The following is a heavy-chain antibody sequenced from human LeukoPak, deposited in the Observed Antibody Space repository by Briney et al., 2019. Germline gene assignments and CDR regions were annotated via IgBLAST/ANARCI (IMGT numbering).Heavy chain of an antibody. V-gene: IGHV7-4-1*02. Sequence: GASVKVSCKASGYTFTTYAINWVRQAPGQGLEWMGWIHTSTGNPTSAQGFTGRFVFSLDTSVSTAYLQISSLQAEDTAVYYCAVMVLGCSSTSCSLLGRFDPWGQGTLVTVSS. D-gene: IGHD2-2*01. CDR3: AVMVLGCSSTSCSLLGRFDP. J-gene: IGHJ5*02. CDR1: GYTFTTYA. CDR2: IHTSTGNP.